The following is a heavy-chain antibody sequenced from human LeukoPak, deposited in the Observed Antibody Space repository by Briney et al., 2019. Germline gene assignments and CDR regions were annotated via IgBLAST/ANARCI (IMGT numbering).Heavy chain of an antibody. CDR1: GGSISSSSYY. CDR3: VLAVASPEFDY. J-gene: IGHJ4*02. V-gene: IGHV4-39*01. Sequence: PSETLSLTCTVSGGSISSSSYYWGWIRQPPGKGLEWIGSIYYSGSTYYNPSLKSRVTISVDTSKNQFSLKLSSVTAADTAVYYCVLAVASPEFDYWGQGTLVTVSS. D-gene: IGHD6-19*01. CDR2: IYYSGST.